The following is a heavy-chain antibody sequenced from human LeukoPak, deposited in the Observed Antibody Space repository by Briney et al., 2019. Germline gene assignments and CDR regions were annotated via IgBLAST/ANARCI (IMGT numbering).Heavy chain of an antibody. CDR1: GGSISSGGYF. D-gene: IGHD6-6*01. V-gene: IGHV4-30-2*01. Sequence: PSETLSLTCTVSGGSISSGGYFWSWIRQPPGKGLEWIGYIYHDGSTYYNPSLKSRVTISVDRSKNQFFLKLNSVTAADTAVYYCARVQRDSSSLGVFDIWGQGTMVTVSS. CDR3: ARVQRDSSSLGVFDI. CDR2: IYHDGST. J-gene: IGHJ3*02.